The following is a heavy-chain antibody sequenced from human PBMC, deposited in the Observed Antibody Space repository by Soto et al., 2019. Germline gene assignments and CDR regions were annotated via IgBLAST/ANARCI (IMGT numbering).Heavy chain of an antibody. CDR3: ARDRGVERATIRGGWGYYGMDV. J-gene: IGHJ6*02. CDR1: GGTFSSYT. Sequence: QVQLVQSGAEVKKPGSSVKVSCKASGGTFSSYTISWVRQAPGQGLEWMGRIIPILGIANYAQKFQGRVTITADKSTSTAYMELSSLRSEDTAVYYCARDRGVERATIRGGWGYYGMDVWGQGTTVTVSS. V-gene: IGHV1-69*08. CDR2: IIPILGIA. D-gene: IGHD5-12*01.